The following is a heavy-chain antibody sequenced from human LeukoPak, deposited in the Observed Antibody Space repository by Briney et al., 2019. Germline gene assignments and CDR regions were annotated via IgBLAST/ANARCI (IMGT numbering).Heavy chain of an antibody. V-gene: IGHV4-59*10. CDR3: ARAKHCSSTSCYGSTTNWFDP. J-gene: IGHJ5*02. CDR1: GGSFSGYY. CDR2: IYTSGST. D-gene: IGHD2-2*01. Sequence: SETLSLTCAVYGGSFSGYYWSWIRQPAGKGLEWIGRIYTSGSTNYNPSLKSRVTISVDASKNQFPLKLSSVTAADTAVYYCARAKHCSSTSCYGSTTNWFDPWGQGTLVTVSS.